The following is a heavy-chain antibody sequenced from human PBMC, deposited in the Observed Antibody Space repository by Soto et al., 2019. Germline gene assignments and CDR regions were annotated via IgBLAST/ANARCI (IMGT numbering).Heavy chain of an antibody. V-gene: IGHV3-23*01. J-gene: IGHJ4*02. Sequence: EVQLLESGGGLVQPGGSLRLACAASGFSFSSYAMVWVRQAPGKGLEWVSVISARGASLYFAYSVKGRFTSSRDNSKDVLSLEMNTLRAEDTATYSCAKGSIAYSDSVDHWGQGPLASSSS. CDR2: ISARGASL. D-gene: IGHD5-12*01. CDR3: AKGSIAYSDSVDH. CDR1: GFSFSSYA.